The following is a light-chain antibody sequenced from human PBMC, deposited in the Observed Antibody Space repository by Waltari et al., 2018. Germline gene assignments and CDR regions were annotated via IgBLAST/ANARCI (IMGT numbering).Light chain of an antibody. Sequence: QSVLTQPPSASGTPGQRVTMSCSGSSSNIGRNTLTWYQQLPGTAPKLLIYVGNPRPSGVPDRFSGSRSGKSASLAISGLQSEDEADYHCATWDDSLNAWVFGGGTKLTVL. CDR2: VGN. V-gene: IGLV1-44*01. J-gene: IGLJ3*02. CDR3: ATWDDSLNAWV. CDR1: SSNIGRNT.